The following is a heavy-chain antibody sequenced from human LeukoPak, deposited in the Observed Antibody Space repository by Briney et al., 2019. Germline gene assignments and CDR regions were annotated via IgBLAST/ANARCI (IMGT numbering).Heavy chain of an antibody. Sequence: GGSLRLSCAASGFTFSNYDMHWVRQAPGKGLEWAAVISYDGSNKYYADSVKGRFTISRDNSKNTLYLQMNSLRSEDTAVYYCAKGACSGGSCHFDHWGQGALVTVSS. D-gene: IGHD2-15*01. CDR3: AKGACSGGSCHFDH. CDR1: GFTFSNYD. CDR2: ISYDGSNK. J-gene: IGHJ4*02. V-gene: IGHV3-30*18.